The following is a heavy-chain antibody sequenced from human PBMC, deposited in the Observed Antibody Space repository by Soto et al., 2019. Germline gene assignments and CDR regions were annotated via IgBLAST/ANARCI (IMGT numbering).Heavy chain of an antibody. D-gene: IGHD2-15*01. CDR3: ARCYCSVGSCYTCWHFDL. CDR1: GYTFNNYG. J-gene: IGHJ2*01. CDR2: IGPYNGNT. Sequence: QVQLVQSGAEVKKPGASVKVSCKASGYTFNNYGISWVRQAPGQGLEWMGWIGPYNGNTDHAQNFQGRVTMTTETSTNTAYMDLRSLRSDDTALYYCARCYCSVGSCYTCWHFDLWGRGTLVTVSS. V-gene: IGHV1-18*01.